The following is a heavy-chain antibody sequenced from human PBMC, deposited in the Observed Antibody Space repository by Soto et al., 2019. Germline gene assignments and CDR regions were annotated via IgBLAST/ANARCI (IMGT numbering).Heavy chain of an antibody. CDR2: IYYSGST. Sequence: SETLSLTCTVSGGSISSYYWSWIRQPPGKGLEWIGYIYYSGSTNYNPSLKSRVTISVDTSKNQFSLKLSSVTAADTAVYYCARAGSSGWWYYFDYCGQGTLVTVSS. CDR3: ARAGSSGWWYYFDY. D-gene: IGHD6-19*01. J-gene: IGHJ4*02. CDR1: GGSISSYY. V-gene: IGHV4-59*08.